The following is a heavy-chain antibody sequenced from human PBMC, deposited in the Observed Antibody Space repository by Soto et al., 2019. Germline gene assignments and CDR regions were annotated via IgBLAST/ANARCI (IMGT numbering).Heavy chain of an antibody. V-gene: IGHV1-69*12. CDR1: GGTFSSYA. CDR3: ASNGGSSPEGRYYYGMDV. J-gene: IGHJ6*02. Sequence: QVQLVQSGAEVKKPGSSVKVSCKASGGTFSSYAISWVRQAPGQGLEWMGGIIPIFGTADYAQKLQGRVTITADESMSKDYMDLLTLRSEETAVYYCASNGGSSPEGRYYYGMDVWGQGTTVTVSS. D-gene: IGHD1-26*01. CDR2: IIPIFGTA.